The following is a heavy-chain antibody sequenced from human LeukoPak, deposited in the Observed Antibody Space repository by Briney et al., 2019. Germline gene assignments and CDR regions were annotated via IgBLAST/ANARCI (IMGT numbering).Heavy chain of an antibody. Sequence: ASVKVSCKVSGYTFTTYAMRWVRQAPGQRLEWMGWINAGNGNTKYSQEFQGRVTITRDTSASTAYMELSSLRSEDMAVYYCARAPYYDYVWGSYRYIDWFDPWGQGTLVTVSS. CDR1: GYTFTTYA. CDR2: INAGNGNT. D-gene: IGHD3-16*02. CDR3: ARAPYYDYVWGSYRYIDWFDP. V-gene: IGHV1-3*03. J-gene: IGHJ5*02.